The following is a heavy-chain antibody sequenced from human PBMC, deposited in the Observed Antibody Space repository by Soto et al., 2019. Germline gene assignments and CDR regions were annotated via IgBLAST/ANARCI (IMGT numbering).Heavy chain of an antibody. V-gene: IGHV3-64*01. J-gene: IGHJ6*03. Sequence: GGSLRLSCAASGFTFSSYAMHWVRQAPGKGLEYVSAISSNGCSTYYANSVKGRFTISRDNSKNTLYLQMGSLRAEDMAVYYCARSRGNYGSGSYYKAYYYYYMDVWGKGTTVTVSS. CDR1: GFTFSSYA. CDR3: ARSRGNYGSGSYYKAYYYYYMDV. CDR2: ISSNGCST. D-gene: IGHD3-10*01.